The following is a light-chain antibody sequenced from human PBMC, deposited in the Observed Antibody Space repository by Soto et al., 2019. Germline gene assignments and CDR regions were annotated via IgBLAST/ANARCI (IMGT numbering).Light chain of an antibody. CDR1: SSNIGSNT. J-gene: IGLJ2*01. Sequence: QSVLTQPPPASGTPGQRVTISCSGSSSNIGSNTVNWYQQLPGTAPKLVIYSNNQRPSGVPDRFSGSKSGTSASLAISGLQSEDVSVYYCVARDDSLNGYVVFGAGTKVTVL. CDR3: VARDDSLNGYVV. V-gene: IGLV1-44*01. CDR2: SNN.